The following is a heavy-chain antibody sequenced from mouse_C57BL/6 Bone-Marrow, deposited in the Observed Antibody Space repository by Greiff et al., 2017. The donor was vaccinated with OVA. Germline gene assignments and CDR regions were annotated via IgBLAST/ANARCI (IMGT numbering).Heavy chain of an antibody. CDR1: GYTFTSYT. V-gene: IGHV1-4*01. CDR3: ARVPYYGPFAY. Sequence: VQGVESGAELARPGASVKMSCKASGYTFTSYTMHWVKQRPGQGLEWIGYINPSSGYTKYNQKFKDKATLTADKSSSTAYMQLSSLTSEDSAVYYCARVPYYGPFAYWGQGTLVTVSA. J-gene: IGHJ3*01. CDR2: INPSSGYT. D-gene: IGHD1-2*01.